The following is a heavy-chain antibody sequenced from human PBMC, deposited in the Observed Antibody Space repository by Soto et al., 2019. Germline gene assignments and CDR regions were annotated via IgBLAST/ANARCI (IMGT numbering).Heavy chain of an antibody. V-gene: IGHV1-8*01. CDR2: MNPKSGHT. D-gene: IGHD4-17*01. Sequence: QVQLVQSGAEVKKPGASVKVSCKASGYTFSSYDINWVLQATGQGLEWMGWMNPKSGHTGSAQKFQGRVTMTRDTSISTAYMELSSLRSEDTAIYYCARTDGDLDVWGQGTTVTVSS. CDR1: GYTFSSYD. CDR3: ARTDGDLDV. J-gene: IGHJ6*02.